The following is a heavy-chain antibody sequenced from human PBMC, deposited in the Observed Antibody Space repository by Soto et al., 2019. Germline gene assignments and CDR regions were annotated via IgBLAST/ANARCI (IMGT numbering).Heavy chain of an antibody. CDR3: ARWRDYYYYGMDV. D-gene: IGHD5-12*01. J-gene: IGHJ6*02. Sequence: PSETLSLTCTVSDGSVSSGSYYWSWNRQPPGKGLEWIGYIYYSGSTNYNPSLKSRVTISVDTSKNQFSLKLSSVTAAATSVYYCARWRDYYYYGMDVWGQGTTVTVSS. CDR2: IYYSGST. CDR1: DGSVSSGSYY. V-gene: IGHV4-61*01.